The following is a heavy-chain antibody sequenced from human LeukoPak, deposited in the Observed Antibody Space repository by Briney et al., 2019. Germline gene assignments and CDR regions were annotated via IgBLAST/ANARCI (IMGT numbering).Heavy chain of an antibody. D-gene: IGHD2-2*01. CDR1: GFTFSDYY. Sequence: GGSLRLSCAASGFTFSDYYMSWIRQAPGKGLEWASYISTGGSTIYYADSVKGRFTISRDNAKNSLYLQMNSLRAEDTAVYYCARDKRTSTPLSEYFQHWGQGTLVTVSS. J-gene: IGHJ1*01. CDR3: ARDKRTSTPLSEYFQH. V-gene: IGHV3-11*01. CDR2: ISTGGSTI.